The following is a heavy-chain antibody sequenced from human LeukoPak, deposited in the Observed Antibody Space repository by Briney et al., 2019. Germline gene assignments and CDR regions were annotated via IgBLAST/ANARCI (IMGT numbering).Heavy chain of an antibody. Sequence: GASVKVSCKASGGTFSNYAISWVRQAPGQGLEWMGGIIPISGTANYAQKFQDRITMTADESTSTAYMELSSLRSEDTAMYYCATYCSSTSCYIWGYYFDYWGQGTLVTVSS. CDR3: ATYCSSTSCYIWGYYFDY. D-gene: IGHD2-2*01. CDR1: GGTFSNYA. J-gene: IGHJ4*02. V-gene: IGHV1-69*13. CDR2: IIPISGTA.